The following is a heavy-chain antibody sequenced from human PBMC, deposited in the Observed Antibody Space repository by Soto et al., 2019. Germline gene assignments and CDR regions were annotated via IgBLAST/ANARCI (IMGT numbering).Heavy chain of an antibody. D-gene: IGHD3-10*01. Sequence: QVQLVQSGGEVKKPGASVKVSCKASGCTFTSSGISWVRQAPGQGLEWMGWISAYNVNTNYGQKFQGRVTMTTDTSTSTAYMELRSLRSDDTAVYYCARVFGSGTQSAFFFDYWGQGTLVTVSS. J-gene: IGHJ4*02. V-gene: IGHV1-18*04. CDR1: GCTFTSSG. CDR2: ISAYNVNT. CDR3: ARVFGSGTQSAFFFDY.